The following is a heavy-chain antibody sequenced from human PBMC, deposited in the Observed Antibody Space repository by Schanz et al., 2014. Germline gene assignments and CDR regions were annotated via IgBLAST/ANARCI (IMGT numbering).Heavy chain of an antibody. V-gene: IGHV3-23*01. CDR1: EFTFSTDA. D-gene: IGHD6-25*01. J-gene: IGHJ4*02. CDR2: ISASGGDT. Sequence: DVHLLESGGGLVQPGGSLRLSCAASEFTFSTDAMSWVRQAPGKGLEWLSVISASGGDTYYADSVKGRFTISRDNSKNALYLQMNRLRAEDAAVYCCTKVRYSSGWRGDYFDEWGQGTLVTVAS. CDR3: TKVRYSSGWRGDYFDE.